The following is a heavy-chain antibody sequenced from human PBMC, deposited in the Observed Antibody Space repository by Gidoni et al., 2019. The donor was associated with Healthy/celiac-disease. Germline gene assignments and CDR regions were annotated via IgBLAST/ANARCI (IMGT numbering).Heavy chain of an antibody. CDR1: GFTFSSYS. CDR2: ISSSSSYI. J-gene: IGHJ4*02. D-gene: IGHD6-13*01. V-gene: IGHV3-21*01. CDR3: ARDAAAAGVFDY. Sequence: VQLVESGGGLVKPAGSLRLSCAASGFTFSSYSMNWVRQAPGKGLEWVSSISSSSSYIYYADSVKGRFTISRDNAKNSLYLQMNSLRAEDTAVYYCARDAAAAGVFDYWGQGTLVTVSS.